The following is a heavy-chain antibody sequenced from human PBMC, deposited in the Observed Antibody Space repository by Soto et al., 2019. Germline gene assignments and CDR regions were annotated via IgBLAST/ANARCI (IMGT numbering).Heavy chain of an antibody. D-gene: IGHD3-10*01. V-gene: IGHV4-59*01. CDR1: GGAMGFYY. CDR2: IFYSGKT. J-gene: IGHJ4*02. CDR3: ARGLNFYGMGTLKFDY. Sequence: SETLSHTCTFSGGAMGFYYWSWLRQPPGKGLEWIGHIFYSGKTFYNPSLKSRVTISVDTSKNQFSLDLNSATAADTAVYFCARGLNFYGMGTLKFDYWCQGALVT.